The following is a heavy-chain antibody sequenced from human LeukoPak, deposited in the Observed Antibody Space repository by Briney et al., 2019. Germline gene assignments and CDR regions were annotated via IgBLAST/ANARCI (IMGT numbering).Heavy chain of an antibody. J-gene: IGHJ6*02. Sequence: ASVKVSCKVSGYTLTELSMHWVRQAPGKGLAWMGGFDPEDGETIYAQKFQGRVTMTEDTSTDTAYMELSSLRSEDTAVYYCATGVVAATFFRNYYYGMDVWGQGTTVTVSS. CDR2: FDPEDGET. CDR1: GYTLTELS. CDR3: ATGVVAATFFRNYYYGMDV. V-gene: IGHV1-24*01. D-gene: IGHD2-15*01.